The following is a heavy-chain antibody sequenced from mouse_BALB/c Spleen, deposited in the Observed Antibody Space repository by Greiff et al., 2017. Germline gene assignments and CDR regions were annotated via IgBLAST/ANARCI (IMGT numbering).Heavy chain of an antibody. J-gene: IGHJ2*01. CDR2: IYPGNSDT. D-gene: IGHD1-1*01. V-gene: IGHV1-5*01. Sequence: EVQLQESGTVLARPGASVKMSCKASGYTFTSYWMHWVKQRPGQGLEWIGAIYPGNSDTSYNQKFKGKAKLTAVTSTSTAYMELSSLTNEDSAVYYCTGTTVVEGFDYWGQGTTLTVSS. CDR1: GYTFTSYW. CDR3: TGTTVVEGFDY.